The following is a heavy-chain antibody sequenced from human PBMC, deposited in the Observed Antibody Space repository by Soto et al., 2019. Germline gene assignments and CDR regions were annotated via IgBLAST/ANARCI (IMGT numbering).Heavy chain of an antibody. D-gene: IGHD1-1*01. CDR3: ARSLLEYYYYYMDV. J-gene: IGHJ6*03. V-gene: IGHV3-11*01. CDR2: ISSSGSTI. CDR1: GFTFSDYY. Sequence: GGSLRLSCAASGFTFSDYYMSWIRQAPGKGLEWVSYISSSGSTIYYADSVKGRFTISRDNAKNSLYLQMNSLRAEDTAVYYCARSLLEYYYYYMDVWGKGTTVTVSS.